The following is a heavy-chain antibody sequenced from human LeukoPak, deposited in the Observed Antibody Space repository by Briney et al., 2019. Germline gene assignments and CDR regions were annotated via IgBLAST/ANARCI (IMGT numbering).Heavy chain of an antibody. CDR3: ARGPDIVVVPAAIYYGMDV. D-gene: IGHD2-2*01. V-gene: IGHV4-34*01. Sequence: SETLSLICAVYGGSFSGYYWSWIRQPPGKGLEWIGEINHSGSTNYNPSLKSRVTISVDTSKNQFSLKLSSVTAADTVVYYCARGPDIVVVPAAIYYGMDVWGQGTTVTVSS. CDR2: INHSGST. J-gene: IGHJ6*02. CDR1: GGSFSGYY.